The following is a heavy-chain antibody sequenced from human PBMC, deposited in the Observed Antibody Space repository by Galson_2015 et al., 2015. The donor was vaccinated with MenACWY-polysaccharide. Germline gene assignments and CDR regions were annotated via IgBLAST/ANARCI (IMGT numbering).Heavy chain of an antibody. Sequence: SLRLSCAASGFTFSTHWMHWVRQAPGKGLVWLSRIKSDGSSTNYADSVKGRFTISRDNAKNTLYLQMNSLRAEDTALYYCARGYSAYDWGQGTLVTVSA. D-gene: IGHD5-12*01. CDR2: IKSDGSST. CDR1: GFTFSTHW. V-gene: IGHV3-74*01. CDR3: ARGYSAYD. J-gene: IGHJ4*02.